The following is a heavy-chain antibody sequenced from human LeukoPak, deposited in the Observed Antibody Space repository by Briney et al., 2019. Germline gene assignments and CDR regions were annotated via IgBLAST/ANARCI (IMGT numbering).Heavy chain of an antibody. J-gene: IGHJ3*02. D-gene: IGHD3-10*01. Sequence: ASETLSLTCTVFGGSVRSSSEYWCWIRQPPGKGLEWIGYIYYSGSTNYNPSLKSRVTISVDTSKNQFSLRLNSVTAADTAVYRFVRYARMVLGVDAFEIWGRRTMVTVSS. CDR3: VRYARMVLGVDAFEI. CDR1: GGSVRSSSEY. V-gene: IGHV4-61*01. CDR2: IYYSGST.